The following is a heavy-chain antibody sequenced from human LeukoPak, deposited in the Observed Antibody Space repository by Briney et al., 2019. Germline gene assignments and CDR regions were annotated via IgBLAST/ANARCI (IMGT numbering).Heavy chain of an antibody. CDR3: ARRVRDGYQHDAFDI. J-gene: IGHJ3*02. CDR1: GGSISSLNW. V-gene: IGHV4-4*02. D-gene: IGHD5-24*01. Sequence: SETLSLTCAVSGGSISSLNWWSWVRQPPGKGLEWIGEIYHSGSTNYNPSLKSRVTISLDTSKNQFSLKLSSVTAADTAVYYCARRVRDGYQHDAFDIWGQGTMVTVSS. CDR2: IYHSGST.